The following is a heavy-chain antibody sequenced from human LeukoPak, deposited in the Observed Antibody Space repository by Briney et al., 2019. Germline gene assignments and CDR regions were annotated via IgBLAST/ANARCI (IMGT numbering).Heavy chain of an antibody. D-gene: IGHD1-20*01. CDR3: AKDFITGTAFDC. Sequence: GGSLRLSCAASGFTFNNYAMNWVRQAPGKGLEWVSHISPSGDSTYYADSEKGRFTISRDNSKNTLYLQMNSLRAEDTAVYYCAKDFITGTAFDCWGQGTLVTVSS. CDR2: ISPSGDST. V-gene: IGHV3-23*01. CDR1: GFTFNNYA. J-gene: IGHJ4*02.